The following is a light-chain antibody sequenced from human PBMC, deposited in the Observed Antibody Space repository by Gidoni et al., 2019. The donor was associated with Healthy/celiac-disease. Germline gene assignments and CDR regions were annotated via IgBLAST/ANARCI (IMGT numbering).Light chain of an antibody. V-gene: IGKV3-20*01. Sequence: EIVLTQSPGTLSLSPGERATLSYRASQSVSSSYLAWYQQKPGQAPRLLIYGASSRATGIPDRFSGSGSGTDFTLTISRLEPEDFAVYYCQQYGSSPLFXGXTKVEIK. J-gene: IGKJ4*01. CDR3: QQYGSSPL. CDR2: GAS. CDR1: QSVSSSY.